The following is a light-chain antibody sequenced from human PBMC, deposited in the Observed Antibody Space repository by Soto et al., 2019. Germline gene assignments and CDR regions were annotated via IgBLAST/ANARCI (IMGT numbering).Light chain of an antibody. Sequence: DIQITQSPSSVSASVGDRVTITCRASQGVSSWLAWYQQKPGRAPKLLIYGASTLQSGVASRFSGSGSGTDFSLTIATLQPEDSATYYCQQADTFPLTFGGGTKVDIK. V-gene: IGKV1-12*01. CDR3: QQADTFPLT. CDR1: QGVSSW. J-gene: IGKJ4*01. CDR2: GAS.